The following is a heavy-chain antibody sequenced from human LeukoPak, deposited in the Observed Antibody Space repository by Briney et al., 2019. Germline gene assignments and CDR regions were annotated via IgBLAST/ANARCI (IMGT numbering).Heavy chain of an antibody. CDR3: ASGYFPSYGGSNFDY. CDR2: INHSGIT. V-gene: IGHV4-4*02. CDR1: GGSISSSNW. Sequence: SETLSLTCAVSGGSISSSNWWSWVRQPPGKGLEWIGRINHSGITNYIPSLKSRVTISVATSKNQFFLKLSSVTAADTAVYYCASGYFPSYGGSNFDYWGQGTLVTVSS. D-gene: IGHD3-9*01. J-gene: IGHJ4*02.